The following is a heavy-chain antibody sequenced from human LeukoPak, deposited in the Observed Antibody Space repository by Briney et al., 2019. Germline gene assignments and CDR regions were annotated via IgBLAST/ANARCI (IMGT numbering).Heavy chain of an antibody. CDR2: IKQDGSEK. CDR1: GFTFNKYW. J-gene: IGHJ4*02. V-gene: IGHV3-7*01. CDR3: AREGSSSFDY. Sequence: GGSLRLSCAASGFTFNKYWMSWVRQAPGKGLEWVANIKQDGSEKYYVDSVKGRFTISRGNAKNSLYLQMNSLRAEDTAMYYCAREGSSSFDYWGQGTLVTVSS. D-gene: IGHD6-6*01.